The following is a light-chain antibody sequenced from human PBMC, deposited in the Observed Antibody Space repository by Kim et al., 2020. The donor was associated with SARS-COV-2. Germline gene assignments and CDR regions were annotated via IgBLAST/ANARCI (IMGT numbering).Light chain of an antibody. CDR2: SND. Sequence: QRITISSFGCGSSIGSNNVYWYQQFPRTAPKGLVYSNDQRPSGVPGRFSGSKSGTSASLAISGLRSEDEADYYCAAWDDSLRGRVFGGGTKVTVL. V-gene: IGLV1-47*02. CDR1: GSSIGSNN. J-gene: IGLJ3*02. CDR3: AAWDDSLRGRV.